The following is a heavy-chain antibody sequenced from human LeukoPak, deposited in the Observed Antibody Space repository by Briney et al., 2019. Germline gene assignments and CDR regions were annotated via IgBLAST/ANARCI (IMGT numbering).Heavy chain of an antibody. CDR2: ISGSGGST. D-gene: IGHD5-18*01. CDR1: GFTFSSHA. Sequence: TGGSLRLSCAASGFTFSSHAMSWVRQAPGKGLEWVSAISGSGGSTYYADSVKGRFTISRDNSKNTLYLQMNSLRAEDTAVYYCAKGGGYSYGYGDWGQGTLVTVSS. J-gene: IGHJ4*02. V-gene: IGHV3-23*01. CDR3: AKGGGYSYGYGD.